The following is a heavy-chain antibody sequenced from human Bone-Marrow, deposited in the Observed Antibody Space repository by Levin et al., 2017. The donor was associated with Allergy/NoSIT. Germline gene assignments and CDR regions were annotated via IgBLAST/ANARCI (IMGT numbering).Heavy chain of an antibody. CDR2: VYNSGST. D-gene: IGHD3-10*01. Sequence: SETLSLTCTVSGGSISSTHYFWGWIRQPPGKGLEWIGSVYNSGSTYDNPSLKSRVTISVDTSTNQFSLNMSSVTAADTAVYYCARHDALNDYGSGSYFDYWGQGSLVTVSS. V-gene: IGHV4-39*01. J-gene: IGHJ4*02. CDR1: GGSISSTHYF. CDR3: ARHDALNDYGSGSYFDY.